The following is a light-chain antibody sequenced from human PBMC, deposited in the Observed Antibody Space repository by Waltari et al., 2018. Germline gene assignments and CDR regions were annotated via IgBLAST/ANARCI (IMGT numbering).Light chain of an antibody. V-gene: IGKV3-15*01. CDR2: GAS. CDR1: PTISYN. CDR3: QHYHQWPPYT. J-gene: IGKJ2*01. Sequence: EIVLTQSPSTLSVSPGERAILSGRASPTISYNLAWYQQRPGQPPRLLIYGASARAAAIPVRFSGSGSGTEFTLTISGLQSEDFAVYYCQHYHQWPPYTFGQGTKVE.